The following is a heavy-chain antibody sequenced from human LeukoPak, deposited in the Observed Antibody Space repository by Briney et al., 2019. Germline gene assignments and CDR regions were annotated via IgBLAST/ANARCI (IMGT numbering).Heavy chain of an antibody. D-gene: IGHD3-10*01. J-gene: IGHJ6*02. CDR1: GFTFDDYA. V-gene: IGHV3-9*01. Sequence: SLRLSCAASGFTFDDYAMHWVRQAPGKGLEWVSGISWNSGSIVYADSVKGRFTISRDNAKNSLYLQMNSLRAEDTALYYCAKGYYGSGSFYDGDYYYYYGMDVWGQGTTVTVSS. CDR3: AKGYYGSGSFYDGDYYYYYGMDV. CDR2: ISWNSGSI.